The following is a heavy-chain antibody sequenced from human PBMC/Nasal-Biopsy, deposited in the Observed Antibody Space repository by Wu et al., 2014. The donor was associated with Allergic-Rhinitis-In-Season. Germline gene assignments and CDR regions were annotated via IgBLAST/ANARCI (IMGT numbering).Heavy chain of an antibody. CDR1: GFTFSSYG. Sequence: LSCAASGFTFSSYGMHWVRQAPGKGLEWVAVIWYDGSNKYYADSVKGRFTISRDNSKNTLYLQMNSLRAEDTAVYYCARQYYYGSETTSGYFDYWGQGTLVTVSS. D-gene: IGHD3-10*01. V-gene: IGHV3-33*01. J-gene: IGHJ4*02. CDR2: IWYDGSNK. CDR3: ARQYYYGSETTSGYFDY.